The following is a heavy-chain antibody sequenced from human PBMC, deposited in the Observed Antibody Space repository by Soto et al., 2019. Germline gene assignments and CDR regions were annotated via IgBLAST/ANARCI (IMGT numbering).Heavy chain of an antibody. D-gene: IGHD3-9*01. CDR1: GFTFSNVG. J-gene: IGHJ4*02. CDR2: IKREDDGGTT. CDR3: ATDAYLLNWLLVNY. Sequence: EVQVVQSGGGLVQPGGSLRLSCVASGFTFSNVGWNWVRQAPGKGLEWVGLIKREDDGGTTDYAAPVKDRFTISRDDSENTLYLQMNRLKSEDTAVYYCATDAYLLNWLLVNYWGQGTLVAVSS. V-gene: IGHV3-15*07.